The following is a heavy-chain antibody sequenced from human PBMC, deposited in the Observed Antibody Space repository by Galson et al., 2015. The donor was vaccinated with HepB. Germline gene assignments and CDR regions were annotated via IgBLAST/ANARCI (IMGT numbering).Heavy chain of an antibody. CDR2: IDWDDDK. J-gene: IGHJ6*02. Sequence: PALVKPTQTLTLTCTFSGFSLSTSGMCVSWIRQPPGKALEWLARIDWDDDKYYSTSLKTRITISKDNSKNQVFLTMTNKDPVDTATYCCPRSTRQQGRYGMDVWGQGTTVTVSS. CDR3: PRSTRQQGRYGMDV. D-gene: IGHD1/OR15-1a*01. CDR1: GFSLSTSGMC. V-gene: IGHV2-70*11.